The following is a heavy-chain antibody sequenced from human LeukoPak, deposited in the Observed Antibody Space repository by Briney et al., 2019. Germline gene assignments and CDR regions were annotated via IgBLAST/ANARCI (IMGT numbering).Heavy chain of an antibody. CDR1: GFTFSSYA. D-gene: IGHD2-2*01. Sequence: PGGSLRLSCAASGFTFSSYAMHWVRQAPGKGLEWVAVISYDGSNKYYADSVKGRFTISRDNSKNTLYLQMNSLRAEDTAVYYCARAGYCSSTSCYGAFDIWGQGTMVTVSS. CDR2: ISYDGSNK. CDR3: ARAGYCSSTSCYGAFDI. V-gene: IGHV3-30-3*01. J-gene: IGHJ3*02.